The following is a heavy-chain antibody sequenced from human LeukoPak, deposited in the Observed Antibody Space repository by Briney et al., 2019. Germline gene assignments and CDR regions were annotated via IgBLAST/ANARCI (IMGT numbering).Heavy chain of an antibody. CDR2: ISSSSSTI. V-gene: IGHV3-48*04. J-gene: IGHJ4*02. CDR3: ATIPINGDYNGY. Sequence: GGSLRLSCAASGFTFSSYSMNWVRKAPGKGLEWVSYISSSSSTIYYADSVKGRFTISRDNAKNSLYLQMNSLRAEDTAVYYCATIPINGDYNGYWGQGTLVTVSS. CDR1: GFTFSSYS. D-gene: IGHD4-17*01.